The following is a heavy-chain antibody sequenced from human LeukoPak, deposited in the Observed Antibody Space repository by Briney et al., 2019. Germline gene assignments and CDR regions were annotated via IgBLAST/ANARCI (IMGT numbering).Heavy chain of an antibody. CDR1: GFTVSNKY. V-gene: IGHV3-30*02. Sequence: GGSLRLSCAASGFTVSNKYMTWVRQAPGKGLEWVAFIRYDGSNKYYADSVKGRFTISRDNSKNTLYLQMNSLRAEDTAVYYCAKDRYYYDSSGYYPYYFDYWGQGTLVTVSS. CDR2: IRYDGSNK. J-gene: IGHJ4*02. D-gene: IGHD3-22*01. CDR3: AKDRYYYDSSGYYPYYFDY.